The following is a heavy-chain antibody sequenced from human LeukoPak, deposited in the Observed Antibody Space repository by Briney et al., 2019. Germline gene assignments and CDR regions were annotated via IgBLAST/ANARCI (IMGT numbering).Heavy chain of an antibody. V-gene: IGHV2-5*02. CDR1: GFSLSTSGVG. Sequence: SGPTLVNPTQTLTQTCTFSGFSLSTSGVGVGWIRQPPGKALEWLALIDWDDDKRYSPSLKSRLTITKDTSKNQVVLTMTNMDPVDTATYYCAHSGDYVWGKRGAFDIWGQGTMVTVSS. D-gene: IGHD3-16*01. J-gene: IGHJ3*02. CDR3: AHSGDYVWGKRGAFDI. CDR2: IDWDDDK.